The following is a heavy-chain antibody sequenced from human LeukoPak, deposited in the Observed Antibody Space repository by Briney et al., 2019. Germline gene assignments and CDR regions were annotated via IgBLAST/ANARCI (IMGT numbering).Heavy chain of an antibody. CDR2: IKQDGSEK. D-gene: IGHD3-3*01. J-gene: IGHJ4*02. Sequence: GGSLRLSCAASGFSLSSYWMTWVRQAPGKGLEWVANIKQDGSEKYYVDSVKGRFTISRDNAKNSLYLQMNSLRAEDTAVYYCARDEWPKIFDYWGQGTLVTVSS. V-gene: IGHV3-7*01. CDR1: GFSLSSYW. CDR3: ARDEWPKIFDY.